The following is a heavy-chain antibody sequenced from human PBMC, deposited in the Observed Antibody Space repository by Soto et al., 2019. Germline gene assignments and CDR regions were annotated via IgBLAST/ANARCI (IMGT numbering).Heavy chain of an antibody. J-gene: IGHJ6*02. CDR2: INTYHGNT. Sequence: QVQLVQSGAELKKPGASVKVSCKASGYTFTNYGVSWVRQAPGQGLEWMGWINTYHGNTKYAQKLQGRVTMTKDTSTSTAYMELTCLRFDDTAVYYCARTPGYSASWGYFYYGMKIWGQGTTVIVSS. CDR1: GYTFTNYG. D-gene: IGHD6-13*01. V-gene: IGHV1-18*01. CDR3: ARTPGYSASWGYFYYGMKI.